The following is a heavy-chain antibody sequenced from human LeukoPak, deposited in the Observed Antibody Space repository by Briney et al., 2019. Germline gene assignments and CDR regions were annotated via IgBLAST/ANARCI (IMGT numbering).Heavy chain of an antibody. V-gene: IGHV3-20*04. CDR1: GFTFDDYG. Sequence: SGGSLRLSCAASGFTFDDYGMSWVRQAPGKGLEWVSGINWNGGSTGYADSVKGRFTISRDNAKNSLYLQMNSLRAEDTALYYCARESANYDILTGYYYYYMDVWGKGTTVTVSS. D-gene: IGHD3-9*01. J-gene: IGHJ6*03. CDR3: ARESANYDILTGYYYYYMDV. CDR2: INWNGGST.